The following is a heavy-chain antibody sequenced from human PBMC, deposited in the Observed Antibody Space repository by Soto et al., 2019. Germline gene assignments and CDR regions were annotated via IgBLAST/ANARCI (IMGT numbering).Heavy chain of an antibody. D-gene: IGHD4-17*01. J-gene: IGHJ4*02. CDR2: IRSKAYGGTT. Sequence: TGGSLRLSCTASGFTFGDYAMSWVRQAPGKGLEWVGFIRSKAYGGTTEYAASVKGRFTISRDDSKSIAYLQMNSLKTEDTAVYYCTRVGVGNYGDYLDYFDYWGQGTLVTVSS. CDR1: GFTFGDYA. CDR3: TRVGVGNYGDYLDYFDY. V-gene: IGHV3-49*04.